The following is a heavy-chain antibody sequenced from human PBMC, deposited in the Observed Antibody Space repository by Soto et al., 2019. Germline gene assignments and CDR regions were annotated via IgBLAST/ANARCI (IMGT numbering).Heavy chain of an antibody. D-gene: IGHD6-13*01. CDR1: GASINDYY. CDR3: AGAYNSTCYKLEYKLFDP. CDR2: MYYSETT. Sequence: QVQLQESGPKLVKPSETLSLTCTVSGASINDYYWSWIRQTPGKGLEWVGFMYYSETTKYNPSLNGRVNMSLDTCKNHVSLHLQSVTEADTAVYYGAGAYNSTCYKLEYKLFDPWCQGTLGTVSS. J-gene: IGHJ5*02. V-gene: IGHV4-59*01.